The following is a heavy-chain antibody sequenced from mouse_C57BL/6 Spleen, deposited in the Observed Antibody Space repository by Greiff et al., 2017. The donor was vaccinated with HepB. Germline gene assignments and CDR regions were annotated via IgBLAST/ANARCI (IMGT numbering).Heavy chain of an antibody. CDR2: IWSDGST. Sequence: VKLMESGPGLVAPSQSLSITCTVSGFSLTSYGVHWVRQPPGKGLEWLVVIWSDGSTTYNSAPKSRLSISKDNSKSQVFLKMNSLQTDDTAMYYCARSMMVTSYAMDYWGQGTSVTVSS. D-gene: IGHD2-3*01. CDR1: GFSLTSYG. CDR3: ARSMMVTSYAMDY. J-gene: IGHJ4*01. V-gene: IGHV2-6*03.